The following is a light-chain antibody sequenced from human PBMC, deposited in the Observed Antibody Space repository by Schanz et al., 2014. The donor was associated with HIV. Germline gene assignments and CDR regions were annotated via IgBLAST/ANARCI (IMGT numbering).Light chain of an antibody. CDR3: QQYGSSST. CDR1: QSVSSY. CDR2: DAS. J-gene: IGKJ4*01. V-gene: IGKV3-11*01. Sequence: EIVVTQSPATLSLSPGERATLSCRASQSVSSYLAWYQQKPGQAPRLLIYDASNRATGIPARFSGSGSGTDFTLTISSLEPEDFAVYYCQQYGSSSTFGGGTKVEIK.